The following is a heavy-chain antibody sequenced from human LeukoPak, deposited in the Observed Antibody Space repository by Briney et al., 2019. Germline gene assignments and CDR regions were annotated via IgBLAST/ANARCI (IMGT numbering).Heavy chain of an antibody. CDR3: AKDSSPDYYDSSGYRD. V-gene: IGHV3-9*03. CDR2: ISWNSGSI. J-gene: IGHJ4*02. Sequence: GGSLRLSCAASGFTFDDYAMHWVRQAPGKGLEWVSGISWNSGSIGYADSVKGRFTISRDNAKNSLYLQMNSLRAEDMALYYCAKDSSPDYYDSSGYRDWGQGTLVTVSS. CDR1: GFTFDDYA. D-gene: IGHD3-22*01.